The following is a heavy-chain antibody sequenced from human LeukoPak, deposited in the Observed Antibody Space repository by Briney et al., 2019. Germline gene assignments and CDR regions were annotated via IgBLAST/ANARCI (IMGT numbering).Heavy chain of an antibody. J-gene: IGHJ4*02. D-gene: IGHD2-2*01. CDR3: ARRYCSSSSCTLDY. Sequence: GGSLRLSCAASGFTFSTYEMNWVRQAPGKGLEWVSYISSRDSTIYYADSVKGRFTISRDNAKNSLYLQMNSLRAKDTAVYYCARRYCSSSSCTLDYWGQGTLVTVSS. CDR2: ISSRDSTI. CDR1: GFTFSTYE. V-gene: IGHV3-48*03.